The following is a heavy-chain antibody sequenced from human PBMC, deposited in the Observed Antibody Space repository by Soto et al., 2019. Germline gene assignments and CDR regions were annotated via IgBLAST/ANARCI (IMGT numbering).Heavy chain of an antibody. CDR3: ARGTIPGRLAAAGTFDY. CDR1: GGTFSSYA. CDR2: IITILGTT. D-gene: IGHD6-13*01. J-gene: IGHJ4*02. V-gene: IGHV1-69*01. Sequence: QVQLVQSGAEVKKPGSSVKVSCKASGGTFSSYAISWVRQAPGQGLEWMGGIITILGTTNYAQKFQGRVTSTADESTSTADMELSSLRSEDTAVYYCARGTIPGRLAAAGTFDYWGQGTLVTVSS.